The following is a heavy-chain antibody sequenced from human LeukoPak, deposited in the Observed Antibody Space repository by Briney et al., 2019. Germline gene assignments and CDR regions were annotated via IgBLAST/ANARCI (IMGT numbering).Heavy chain of an antibody. D-gene: IGHD2-2*01. J-gene: IGHJ4*02. CDR3: ASIGYSSSYSDY. V-gene: IGHV3-43*02. CDR1: GFTFDDYA. CDR2: ISGDGGGT. Sequence: GGSLRLSCAASGFTFDDYAMHWVRQAPGKGLEWVSLISGDGGGTYYADSVKGRFTISRDNSKNSLYLQMNRLRTEDTAFYYCASIGYSSSYSDYWGQGTLVTVSS.